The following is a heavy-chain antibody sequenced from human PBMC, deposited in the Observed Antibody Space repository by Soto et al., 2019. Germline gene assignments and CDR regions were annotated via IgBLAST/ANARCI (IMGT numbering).Heavy chain of an antibody. CDR2: IIPIFGTA. D-gene: IGHD3-3*01. V-gene: IGHV1-69*13. Sequence: SVKVSCKASGGTFSSYAISWVRQAPGQGXEWMGGIIPIFGTANYAQKFQGRVTITADESTSTAYMELSSLRSEDTAVYYCARVPTRPGDFWSGYYTDYYYYGMDVWGQGPTLTVFS. CDR1: GGTFSSYA. CDR3: ARVPTRPGDFWSGYYTDYYYYGMDV. J-gene: IGHJ6*02.